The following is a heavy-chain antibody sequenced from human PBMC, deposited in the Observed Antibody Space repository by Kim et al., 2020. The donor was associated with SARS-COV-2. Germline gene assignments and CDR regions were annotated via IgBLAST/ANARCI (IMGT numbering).Heavy chain of an antibody. J-gene: IGHJ3*02. Sequence: AQKFQGRVTITADESTSTAYMELSSLRSEDTAVYYCARVAVAERGYAFDIWGQGTMVTVSS. V-gene: IGHV1-69*01. D-gene: IGHD6-19*01. CDR3: ARVAVAERGYAFDI.